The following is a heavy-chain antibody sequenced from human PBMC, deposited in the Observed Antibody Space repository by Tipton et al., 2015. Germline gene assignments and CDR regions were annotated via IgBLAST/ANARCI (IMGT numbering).Heavy chain of an antibody. J-gene: IGHJ4*02. CDR1: GFTFSTYT. CDR3: ATPGDTAMVTSLGAVCC. Sequence: GSLRLSCAASGFTFSTYTMNWVRQAPGKGPEWVSSISSSSSNINYADSLKGRFTISRDNSKDTLYLQMTSLRAEDTAVYYCATPGDTAMVTSLGAVCCWGQGTLVTVSS. V-gene: IGHV3-21*01. D-gene: IGHD5-18*01. CDR2: ISSSSSNI.